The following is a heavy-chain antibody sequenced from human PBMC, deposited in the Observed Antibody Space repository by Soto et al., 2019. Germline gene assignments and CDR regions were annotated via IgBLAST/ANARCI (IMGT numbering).Heavy chain of an antibody. V-gene: IGHV5-51*01. J-gene: IGHJ5*02. CDR1: GYSFTSYC. D-gene: IGHD6-13*01. CDR3: SRQQLANWFDP. Sequence: GESLKISCKGSGYSFTSYCIGWVRQMPGKGLEWMGIIYPGDSDTRYSPSFQGQVTISADKSISTAYLQWSSLKASDPAMYYCSRQQLANWFDPWGQGTLVTVSS. CDR2: IYPGDSDT.